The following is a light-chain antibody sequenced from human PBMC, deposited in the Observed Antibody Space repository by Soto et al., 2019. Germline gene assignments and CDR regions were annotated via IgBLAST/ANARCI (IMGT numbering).Light chain of an antibody. V-gene: IGKV3-20*01. CDR3: QDYGSSPWT. CDR2: DAS. Sequence: EIVLTQSAGTLSLSPGERATLSCSASQTVSGSYLAWFQPKPDQAPKLLIYDASTRAAGLPDRVSGSGSVTDFSRTIATLEPEDFEVYYCQDYGSSPWTFGQGTKVEIK. CDR1: QTVSGSY. J-gene: IGKJ1*01.